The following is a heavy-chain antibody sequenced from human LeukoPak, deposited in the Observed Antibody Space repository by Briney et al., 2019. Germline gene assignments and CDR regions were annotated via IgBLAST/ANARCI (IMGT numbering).Heavy chain of an antibody. Sequence: ASVKVSCKASGYTFTGYYMHWVRQAPGQGLEWMGWINPNSGGTNYAQKFQGRVTMTTDTSTSTAYMELRSLRSDDTAVYYCARDQGSSGWANNWFDPWGQGTLVTVSS. V-gene: IGHV1-2*02. D-gene: IGHD6-19*01. CDR3: ARDQGSSGWANNWFDP. CDR1: GYTFTGYY. J-gene: IGHJ5*02. CDR2: INPNSGGT.